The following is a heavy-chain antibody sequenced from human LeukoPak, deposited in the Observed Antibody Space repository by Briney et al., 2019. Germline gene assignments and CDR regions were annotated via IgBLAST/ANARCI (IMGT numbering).Heavy chain of an antibody. J-gene: IGHJ5*02. V-gene: IGHV4-39*07. Sequence: SETLSLTCTVSGGSISSSSYYWGWIRQPPGKGLEWIGSIYYSGSTYYNPSLKSRVTISVDTSKNQFSLKLSSVTAADTAVYYCAREVVVVPEDNWFDPWGQGTLVTVSS. D-gene: IGHD2-2*01. CDR1: GGSISSSSYY. CDR2: IYYSGST. CDR3: AREVVVVPEDNWFDP.